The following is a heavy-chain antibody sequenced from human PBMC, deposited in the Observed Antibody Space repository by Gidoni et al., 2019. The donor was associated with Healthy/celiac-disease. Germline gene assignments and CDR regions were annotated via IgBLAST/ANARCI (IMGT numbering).Heavy chain of an antibody. CDR2: ISYYGSNK. J-gene: IGHJ4*02. CDR1: GLTVSSYA. V-gene: IGHV3-30-3*01. D-gene: IGHD3-16*02. CDR3: AREVITFGGVIVIPYFDY. Sequence: QVPLVESGGGVVQQGRSLRLSCAAPGLTVSSYAMHWVRPAPGKGLEWVAVISYYGSNKYYADSVKCRFTISRDNSKNTLYLQMNSLRAEDTAVYYCAREVITFGGVIVIPYFDYWGQGTLVTVSS.